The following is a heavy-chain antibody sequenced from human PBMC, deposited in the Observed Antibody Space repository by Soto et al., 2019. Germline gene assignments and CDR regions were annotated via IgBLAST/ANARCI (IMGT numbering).Heavy chain of an antibody. J-gene: IGHJ6*02. CDR3: ARVATGLVGATTLGDYYYGMDV. V-gene: IGHV1-69*01. Sequence: QVQLVQSGAEVKKPGSSVKVSCKASGGTFSSYAISWVRQAPGQGLEWMGGIIPIFGTANYAQKFQGRVTITADESTSTAYMELSSLRSEDTAVYYCARVATGLVGATTLGDYYYGMDVWGQGSTVTVPS. CDR1: GGTFSSYA. CDR2: IIPIFGTA. D-gene: IGHD1-26*01.